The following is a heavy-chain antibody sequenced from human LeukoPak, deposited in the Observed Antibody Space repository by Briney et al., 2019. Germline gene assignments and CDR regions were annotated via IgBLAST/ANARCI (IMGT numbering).Heavy chain of an antibody. CDR3: VRTSGSLDY. CDR1: GFTFSNYA. D-gene: IGHD1-26*01. V-gene: IGHV3-64*01. CDR2: INTNGGST. J-gene: IGHJ4*02. Sequence: GGSLRVSCVASGFTFSNYAMHWVRQAPGKGLEYVSAINTNGGSTYYANSVKGRFTISRDNSKNTLYLQMGSLRAEDMAVYYCVRTSGSLDYWGQGTLVTVSS.